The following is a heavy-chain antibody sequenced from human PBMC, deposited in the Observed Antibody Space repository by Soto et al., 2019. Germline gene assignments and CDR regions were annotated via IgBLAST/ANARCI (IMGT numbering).Heavy chain of an antibody. CDR2: IFHTGGT. V-gene: IGHV4-30-4*01. Sequence: QVQLQESGPGQVKPSQTLFLTCSVSGGSVKSTDSYWSWVRQTPGKGLEWIAYIFHTGGTTYNPSLKSRTTISLDTSKNQFSLKVTSMTAADTAVYYCARTSWPTMAFDVWGQGTLVTVSS. CDR1: GGSVKSTDSY. CDR3: ARTSWPTMAFDV. J-gene: IGHJ4*02. D-gene: IGHD2-8*01.